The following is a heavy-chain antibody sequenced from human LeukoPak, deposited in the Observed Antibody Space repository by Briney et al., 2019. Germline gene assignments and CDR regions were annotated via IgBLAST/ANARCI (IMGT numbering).Heavy chain of an antibody. D-gene: IGHD3-10*01. CDR1: GGSISSYY. CDR2: IYYSGST. CDR3: ARYRLVYGSGSYYTSNWFDP. Sequence: PSETPSLTCTVSGGSISSYYWSWIRQPPGKGLEWIGYIYYSGSTNYDPSLKSRVTISVDTSKNQFSLKLSSVTAADTAVYYCARYRLVYGSGSYYTSNWFDPWGQGTLVTVSS. J-gene: IGHJ5*02. V-gene: IGHV4-59*08.